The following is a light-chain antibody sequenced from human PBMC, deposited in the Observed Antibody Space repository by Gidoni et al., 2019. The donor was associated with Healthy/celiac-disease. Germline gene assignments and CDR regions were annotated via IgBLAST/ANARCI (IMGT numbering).Light chain of an antibody. CDR3: QVWDSSSDLEVV. Sequence: SYVLTQPPSVSVAPGQTARITCGGNNIGSKSVHWYQQKPGQAPVLVVYDDSDRPSGFPERFSGSSSGNTATLTISRVEAGDEADYYCQVWDSSSDLEVVFGGGTKLTVL. J-gene: IGLJ2*01. CDR1: NIGSKS. CDR2: DDS. V-gene: IGLV3-21*02.